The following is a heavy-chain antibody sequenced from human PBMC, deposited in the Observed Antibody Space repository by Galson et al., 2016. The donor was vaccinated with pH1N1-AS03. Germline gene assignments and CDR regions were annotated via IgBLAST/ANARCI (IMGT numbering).Heavy chain of an antibody. V-gene: IGHV3-7*03. D-gene: IGHD3-3*01. CDR2: IKQDGSEK. CDR3: ARGKDFWSGYPDYAFDI. Sequence: SLRLSCAASGITFSGYWMTWVRQAPGKGLEWVASIKQDGSEKYSVDSVKGRFTISRDNAKNSLYLQMNSLRAEDTAVYYCARGKDFWSGYPDYAFDIWGQGTMVTVSS. J-gene: IGHJ3*02. CDR1: GITFSGYW.